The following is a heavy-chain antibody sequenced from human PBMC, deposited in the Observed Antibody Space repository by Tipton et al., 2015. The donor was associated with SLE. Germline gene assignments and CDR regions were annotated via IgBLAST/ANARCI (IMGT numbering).Heavy chain of an antibody. CDR2: IYYTGST. CDR3: ARRHYSGPFDS. Sequence: TLSLTCDVSGASLSDTGFFWGWIRQPPGMGLEWVAIIYYTGSTYYKPSLKSRTTVSVDTSKNRLSLKMNSVTAADTAVYYCARRHYSGPFDSWGQGTLVTVSS. D-gene: IGHD5-12*01. V-gene: IGHV4-39*07. CDR1: GASLSDTGFF. J-gene: IGHJ4*02.